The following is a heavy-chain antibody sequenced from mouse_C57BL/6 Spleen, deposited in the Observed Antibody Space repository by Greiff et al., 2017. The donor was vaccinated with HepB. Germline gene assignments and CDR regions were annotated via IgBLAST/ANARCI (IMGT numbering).Heavy chain of an antibody. CDR3: AREVVATDWYFDV. J-gene: IGHJ1*03. D-gene: IGHD1-1*01. CDR2: IYPSDSET. Sequence: QVQLQQPGAELVRPGSSAKLSCKASGYTFTSYWMDWVKQRPGQGLEWIGNIYPSDSETHYNQKFKDKATLTVDKSSSPAYMQLSSLTSEDSAVYYCAREVVATDWYFDVWGTGTTVTVSS. CDR1: GYTFTSYW. V-gene: IGHV1-61*01.